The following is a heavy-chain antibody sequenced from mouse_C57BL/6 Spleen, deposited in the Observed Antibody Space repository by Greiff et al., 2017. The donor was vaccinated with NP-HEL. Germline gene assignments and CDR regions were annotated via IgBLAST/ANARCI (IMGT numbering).Heavy chain of an antibody. Sequence: QVQLKESGAELVRPGASVTLSCKASGYTFTDYEMHWVKQTPVHGLEWIGAIDPETGGTAYNQKFKGKAILTADKSSSTAYMELRSLTSEDSAVYYCTRVYYYGSSYVYYFDYWGQGTTLTVSS. CDR2: IDPETGGT. J-gene: IGHJ2*01. CDR3: TRVYYYGSSYVYYFDY. CDR1: GYTFTDYE. D-gene: IGHD1-1*01. V-gene: IGHV1-15*01.